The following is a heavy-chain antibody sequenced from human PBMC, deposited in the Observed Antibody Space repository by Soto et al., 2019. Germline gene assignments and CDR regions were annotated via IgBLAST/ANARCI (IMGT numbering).Heavy chain of an antibody. V-gene: IGHV1-69*12. CDR1: GGTFSSYA. Sequence: QVQLVQSGAEVKKPGSSVKVSCKASGGTFSSYAISWVRQAPGQGLEWMGGIIPIFGTANYAQKFQGRVTIPADESTSSAYMELSSVRSEATAVFYCARHVPAAGYYYGMDVWGQGTTVTVSS. CDR2: IIPIFGTA. D-gene: IGHD2-2*01. J-gene: IGHJ6*02. CDR3: ARHVPAAGYYYGMDV.